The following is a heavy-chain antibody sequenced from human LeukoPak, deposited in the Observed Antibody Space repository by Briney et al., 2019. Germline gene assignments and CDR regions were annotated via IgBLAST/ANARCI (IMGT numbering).Heavy chain of an antibody. Sequence: GGSLRLSCEASGFISSLYNMNWVRQAPGQGLEWVSSIAGSGSATFYADSVRGRCTVSRDNAKNSLFLHLHSLRAEDSAVYYCAKDKFDYDSTGYPYEYWGQGVLVTVSS. V-gene: IGHV3-21*06. D-gene: IGHD3-22*01. CDR2: IAGSGSAT. J-gene: IGHJ4*02. CDR1: GFISSLYN. CDR3: AKDKFDYDSTGYPYEY.